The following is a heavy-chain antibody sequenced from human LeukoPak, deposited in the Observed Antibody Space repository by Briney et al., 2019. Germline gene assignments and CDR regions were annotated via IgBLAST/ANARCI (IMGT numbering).Heavy chain of an antibody. CDR2: INHSGST. CDR1: GGSFSGYC. Sequence: PSETLSLTCTVYGGSFSGYCWSWIRQPPGKGLEWIGEINHSGSTNYNPSLKSRVTISVDTSKNQFSLKLSSVTAADTAVSYCAREIPRRSAVGAEESDAFDIWGQGTMVTVSS. D-gene: IGHD1-26*01. CDR3: AREIPRRSAVGAEESDAFDI. J-gene: IGHJ3*02. V-gene: IGHV4-34*01.